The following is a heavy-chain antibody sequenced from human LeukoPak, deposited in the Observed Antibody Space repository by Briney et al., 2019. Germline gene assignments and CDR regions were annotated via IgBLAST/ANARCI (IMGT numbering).Heavy chain of an antibody. CDR3: ARVLEGYSYGNAFDI. V-gene: IGHV3-21*01. Sequence: GGSLRLSCAASGFTFSSYTMNWVRQAPGKGLEWVSSMSSRSSYIYYADSVKGRFTISRDNAKNSLFLQMNSLRAEDTAVYHCARVLEGYSYGNAFDIWGQGTMVTVSS. J-gene: IGHJ3*02. CDR1: GFTFSSYT. CDR2: MSSRSSYI. D-gene: IGHD5-18*01.